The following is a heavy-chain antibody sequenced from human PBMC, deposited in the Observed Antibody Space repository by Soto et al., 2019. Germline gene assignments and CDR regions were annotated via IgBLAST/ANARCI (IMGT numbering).Heavy chain of an antibody. CDR1: GASLTRGVYC. CDR3: ARAHCVRCPFDL. Sequence: PSETLSLTCSVSGASLTRGVYCWSWLRQPPGRQLEWIGSIYYRGTTNYTPSLTGRVTISEDTSRNQVSVTVKSVTAADTAVYFCARAHCVRCPFDLWGQGTLVTVSS. V-gene: IGHV4-61*08. CDR2: IYYRGTT. J-gene: IGHJ4*02. D-gene: IGHD2-21*01.